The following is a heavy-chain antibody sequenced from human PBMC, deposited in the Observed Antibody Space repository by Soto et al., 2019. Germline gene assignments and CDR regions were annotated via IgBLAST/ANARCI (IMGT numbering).Heavy chain of an antibody. J-gene: IGHJ6*03. CDR3: ARGARFGDRRYMDV. CDR1: GCSISSYY. Sequence: SETLSLTCTVSGCSISSYYWFWIRQSPGRGLEWIGYVYYSGKTNYNPSLESRVTIPIDTSENQFSLKLNSVTAADTAVYYCARGARFGDRRYMDVWGKGTTVTVSS. CDR2: VYYSGKT. V-gene: IGHV4-59*12. D-gene: IGHD3-10*01.